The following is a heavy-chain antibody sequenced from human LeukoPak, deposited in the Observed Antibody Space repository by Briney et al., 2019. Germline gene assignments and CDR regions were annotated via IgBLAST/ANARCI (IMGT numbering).Heavy chain of an antibody. CDR1: GFTFDEYA. CDR2: ISEDGSRT. V-gene: IGHV3-43*02. Sequence: PGGSLRLSCAASGFTFDEYAIHWVRQAPGKGLEWVSLISEDGSRTYYADSVKGRLTISRDNSKNSLYLQMNSLRTEDTAFYYCAKDLTQLYLAFDYWGQGTLVTVSS. J-gene: IGHJ4*02. D-gene: IGHD5-18*01. CDR3: AKDLTQLYLAFDY.